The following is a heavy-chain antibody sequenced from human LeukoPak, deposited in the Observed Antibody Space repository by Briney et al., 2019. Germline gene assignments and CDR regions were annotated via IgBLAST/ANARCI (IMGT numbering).Heavy chain of an antibody. CDR3: ARGLDYGDYDALGVLDH. CDR2: ISSNGGST. J-gene: IGHJ4*02. D-gene: IGHD4-17*01. Sequence: HPGGSLRLSCAASGFTFSSYAMHWVRQAPGKGLEYVSAISSNGGSTYYADSVKGRFTISRDNSKNTLYLQMSSLRAEDTAVYYCARGLDYGDYDALGVLDHWGQGTLVTVSS. V-gene: IGHV3-64D*06. CDR1: GFTFSSYA.